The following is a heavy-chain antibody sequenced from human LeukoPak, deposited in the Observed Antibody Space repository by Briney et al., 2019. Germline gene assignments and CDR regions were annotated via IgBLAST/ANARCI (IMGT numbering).Heavy chain of an antibody. CDR2: IYWDDDK. V-gene: IGHV2-5*02. CDR1: GVSLSSSGVG. Sequence: SGPTLVNPTQPLTLTCTVSGVSLSSSGVGVCWIRQPPGKALAWLSLIYWDDDKRYRPSLRSRLTITKDTSKNQVVLTMTNMDPVDTATYYCAHFDSSAYYHTWGQGTLVTVSS. CDR3: AHFDSSAYYHT. D-gene: IGHD3-22*01. J-gene: IGHJ4*02.